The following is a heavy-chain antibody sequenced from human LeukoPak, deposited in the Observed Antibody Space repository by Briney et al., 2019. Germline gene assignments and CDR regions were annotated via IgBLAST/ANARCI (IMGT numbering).Heavy chain of an antibody. Sequence: PSETLSLTCLVSGASASSSHWNWIRQLPGKGLEWIGCLSYTGKTDYNPSLTSRVTMSLDTSKNQVSLKLTSLTAADTAVYYCSEGYFEPFAHWGQGILVTVSS. V-gene: IGHV4-59*02. J-gene: IGHJ4*02. CDR2: LSYTGKT. D-gene: IGHD5-24*01. CDR3: SEGYFEPFAH. CDR1: GASASSSH.